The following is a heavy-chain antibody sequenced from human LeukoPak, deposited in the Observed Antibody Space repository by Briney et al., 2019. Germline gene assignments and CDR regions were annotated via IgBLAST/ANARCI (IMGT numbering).Heavy chain of an antibody. CDR3: ATEAIVVVTARDYWYFDL. J-gene: IGHJ2*01. CDR2: IIPILGIP. CDR1: GYTFTSYG. V-gene: IGHV1-69*04. D-gene: IGHD2-21*02. Sequence: SVKVSCKASGYTFTSYGISWVRQAPGQGLEWMGRIIPILGIPNYAQKFQGRVTITADKSTTTAYMELSSLRSEDTAVYYCATEAIVVVTARDYWYFDLWGRGTLVTVSS.